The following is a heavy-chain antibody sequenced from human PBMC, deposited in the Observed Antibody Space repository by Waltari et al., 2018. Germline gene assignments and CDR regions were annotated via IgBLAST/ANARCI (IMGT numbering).Heavy chain of an antibody. CDR2: FDPEDGET. CDR3: ARERRSSGKAGDY. D-gene: IGHD6-19*01. J-gene: IGHJ4*02. Sequence: QVQLVQSGAEVKTPGASVKVSCQVSGSTLTELSMHSVRQAPGKGLEWMGGFDPEDGETIDAQKFQGRVTMTEDTSTSTAYMELRSLRSDDTAVYYCARERRSSGKAGDYWGQGTLVTVSS. CDR1: GSTLTELS. V-gene: IGHV1-24*01.